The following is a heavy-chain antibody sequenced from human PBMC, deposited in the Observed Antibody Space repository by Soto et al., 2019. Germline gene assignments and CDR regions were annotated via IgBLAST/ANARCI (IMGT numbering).Heavy chain of an antibody. CDR2: IDPSDSYT. CDR1: GYSFTSYW. Sequence: PGESLKISCKGSGYSFTSYWISWVRQMPGKGLEWMGRIDPSDSYTNYSPSFQGHVTISADKSISTAYLQWSSLKASDTAMYYCARVGSRVAYYYGMDVWGQGTTVTVSS. V-gene: IGHV5-10-1*01. J-gene: IGHJ6*02. CDR3: ARVGSRVAYYYGMDV. D-gene: IGHD2-15*01.